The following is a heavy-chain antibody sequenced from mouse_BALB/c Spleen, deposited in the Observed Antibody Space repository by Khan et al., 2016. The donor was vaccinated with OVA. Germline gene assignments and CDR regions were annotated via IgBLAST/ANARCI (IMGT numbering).Heavy chain of an antibody. CDR1: GYTFTSYY. V-gene: IGHV1S81*02. J-gene: IGHJ3*01. D-gene: IGHD2-2*01. CDR2: INPNNGDT. CDR3: TRSGYGSFAY. Sequence: QVQLQQSGAELVKPGASVKLPCKASGYTFTSYYMYWVKQRPGQGLEWIGEINPNNGDTNFNEKFKSKATLTVDKSSSTAYMQLSSLTSEDSAVYYCTRSGYGSFAYWGQGTLVTVSA.